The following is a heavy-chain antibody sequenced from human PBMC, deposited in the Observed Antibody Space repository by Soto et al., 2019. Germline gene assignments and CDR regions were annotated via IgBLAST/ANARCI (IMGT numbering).Heavy chain of an antibody. CDR3: ARRGSGSYYDY. J-gene: IGHJ4*02. D-gene: IGHD1-26*01. V-gene: IGHV3-23*01. CDR1: GFTFSSYA. CDR2: ISGSGGST. Sequence: EVQLLESGGGLVQPGGSLRLSCAASGFTFSSYAMRWVRQAPGKGLEWVSAISGSGGSTYYADSVKGRFTISRDNAKNTRYRQMKSLRAVETAVYYCARRGSGSYYDYWGQGTLVTVSS.